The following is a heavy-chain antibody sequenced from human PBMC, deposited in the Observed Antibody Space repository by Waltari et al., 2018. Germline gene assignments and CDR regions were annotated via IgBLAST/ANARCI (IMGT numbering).Heavy chain of an antibody. CDR1: GGSISSSSYY. CDR2: IYYSGST. Sequence: QLQLQESGPGLVQPSETLSLTCTVYGGSISSSSYYWGWFRQPPGKGLEWIGSIYYSGSTYYNPSLKSRVTISVDTSKNQFSLKLSSVTAADTAVYYCARHVVVVAAAHFDYWGQGTLVTVSS. D-gene: IGHD2-15*01. J-gene: IGHJ4*02. V-gene: IGHV4-39*07. CDR3: ARHVVVVAAAHFDY.